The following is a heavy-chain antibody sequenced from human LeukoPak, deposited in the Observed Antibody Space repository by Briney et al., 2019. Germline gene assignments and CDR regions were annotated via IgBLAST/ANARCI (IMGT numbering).Heavy chain of an antibody. Sequence: SETLSLTCTVSGGSISSYYWSWIRQPPGKGLEWIGYIYYSGSTNYNPSLKSRVTISVDTSKNQFSLKLSSVTAADTAVYYCARHSMAYYYDSSGYYSGWFDPWGQGTLVTVSS. CDR2: IYYSGST. J-gene: IGHJ5*02. CDR3: ARHSMAYYYDSSGYYSGWFDP. V-gene: IGHV4-59*01. D-gene: IGHD3-22*01. CDR1: GGSISSYY.